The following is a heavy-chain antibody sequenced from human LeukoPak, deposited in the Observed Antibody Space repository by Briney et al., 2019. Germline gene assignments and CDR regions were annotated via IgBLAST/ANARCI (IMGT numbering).Heavy chain of an antibody. V-gene: IGHV3-7*01. CDR3: ARDAVTMRY. J-gene: IGHJ4*02. CDR2: IKQDGSEK. CDR1: GFTFSSYA. D-gene: IGHD4-17*01. Sequence: GRSLRLSCAASGFTFSSYAMHWVRQAPGKGLEWVANIKQDGSEKYYVDSVKGRFTISRDNAKNSLYLQMNSLRAEDTAVYYCARDAVTMRYWGQGTLVTVSS.